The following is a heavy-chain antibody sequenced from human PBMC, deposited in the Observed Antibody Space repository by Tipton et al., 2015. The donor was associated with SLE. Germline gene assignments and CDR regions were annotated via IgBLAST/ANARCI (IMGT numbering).Heavy chain of an antibody. CDR3: ARESTVTTSDY. J-gene: IGHJ4*02. D-gene: IGHD4-17*01. Sequence: SLRLSCAASGFTASSNYMSWVRQAPGKGLEWVSVIYSGGSTYYADSVKGRFTISRDNSKNTLYLQMNSLRAEDTAVYYCARESTVTTSDYWGQGTLVTVSS. CDR2: IYSGGST. CDR1: GFTASSNY. V-gene: IGHV3-53*05.